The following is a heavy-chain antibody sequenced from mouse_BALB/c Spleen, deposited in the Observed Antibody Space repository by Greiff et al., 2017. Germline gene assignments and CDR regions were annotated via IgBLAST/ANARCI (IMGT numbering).Heavy chain of an antibody. D-gene: IGHD2-14*01. V-gene: IGHV1S56*01. CDR2: IYPGNVNT. CDR3: ARWEVPMDY. J-gene: IGHJ4*01. Sequence: QVQLKQSGPELVKPGASVRISCKASGYTFTSYYIHWVKQRPGQGLEWIGWIYPGNVNTKYNEKFKGKATLTADKSSSTAYMQLSSLTSEDSAVYFCARWEVPMDYWGQGTSVTVSS. CDR1: GYTFTSYY.